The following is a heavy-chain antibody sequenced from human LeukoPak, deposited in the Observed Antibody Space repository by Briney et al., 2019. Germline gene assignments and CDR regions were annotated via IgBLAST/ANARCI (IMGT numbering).Heavy chain of an antibody. CDR2: IIPIFGTA. J-gene: IGHJ4*02. CDR1: GGTFSSYA. Sequence: ASVKVSCKASGGTFSSYAISWVRQAPGQGHEWMGGIIPIFGTANYAQKFQGRVTITADESASTAYMELSSLRSEDTAVYYCARGLIAYYYGSGSHHYFDYWGQGTLVTVSS. CDR3: ARGLIAYYYGSGSHHYFDY. D-gene: IGHD3-10*01. V-gene: IGHV1-69*13.